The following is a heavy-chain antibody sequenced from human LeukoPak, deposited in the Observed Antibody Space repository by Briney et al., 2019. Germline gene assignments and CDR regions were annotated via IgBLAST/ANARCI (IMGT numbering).Heavy chain of an antibody. CDR1: GGSISSGSYY. CDR2: IYTSGST. D-gene: IGHD2-2*01. V-gene: IGHV4-61*02. CDR3: ARLGGIVVVPAAIWVWFDL. Sequence: SQTLSLTCTVSGGSISSGSYYWSWIRQPAGKGLEWIGRIYTSGSTYYNPSLKSRVTISVDTSKNQFSLKLSSVTAADTAVYYCARLGGIVVVPAAIWVWFDLWGQGTLVTVSS. J-gene: IGHJ5*02.